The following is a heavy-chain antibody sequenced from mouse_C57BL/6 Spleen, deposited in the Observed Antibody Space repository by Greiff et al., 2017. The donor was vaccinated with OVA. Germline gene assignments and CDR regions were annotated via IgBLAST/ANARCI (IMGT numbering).Heavy chain of an antibody. CDR1: GYAFSSYW. Sequence: VKLQESGAELVKPGASVKISCKASGYAFSSYWMNWVKQRPGKGLEWIGQIYPGDGDTNYNGKFKGKATLTADKSSITAYMQLSSLTSEDSAVYFCARGGGYGGYFDVWGTGTTVTVSA. V-gene: IGHV1-80*01. CDR3: ARGGGYGGYFDV. CDR2: IYPGDGDT. D-gene: IGHD1-2*01. J-gene: IGHJ1*03.